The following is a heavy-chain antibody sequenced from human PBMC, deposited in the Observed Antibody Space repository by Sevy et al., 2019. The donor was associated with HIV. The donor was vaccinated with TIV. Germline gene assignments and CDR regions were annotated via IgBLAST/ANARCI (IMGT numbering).Heavy chain of an antibody. D-gene: IGHD3-16*01. CDR1: GGSISSGDYY. CDR3: ARDRGAMITFGGVKGAFDI. V-gene: IGHV4-31*03. CDR2: IFYSGST. Sequence: SETLSLTCTVSGGSISSGDYYWSWIRQRPGKGLEWIGYIFYSGSTYYNPSLKSRVTISIDTSKNQFSLKLSSVTAADKAVYYCARDRGAMITFGGVKGAFDIWGQGTMVTVSS. J-gene: IGHJ3*02.